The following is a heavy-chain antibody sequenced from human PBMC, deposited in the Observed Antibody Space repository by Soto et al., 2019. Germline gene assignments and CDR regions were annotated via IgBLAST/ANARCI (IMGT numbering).Heavy chain of an antibody. Sequence: SETLSLTCAVSGGSVSSGSYYWSWIRQPPGKGLEWIGYIYYSGSTNYNPSLKSRVTISVDTSKNQFSLKLSSVTAADTAVYYCASGRPRYLLDYSGQRTPVTVSS. CDR1: GGSVSSGSYY. D-gene: IGHD2-15*01. CDR3: ASGRPRYLLDY. V-gene: IGHV4-61*01. CDR2: IYYSGST. J-gene: IGHJ4*02.